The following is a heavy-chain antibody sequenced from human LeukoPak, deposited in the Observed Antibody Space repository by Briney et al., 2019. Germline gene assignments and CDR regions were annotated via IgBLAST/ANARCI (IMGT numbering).Heavy chain of an antibody. Sequence: SETLSLTCTVPGGSISSFFWSWIRQPPGKGLEWIVYVHSSGSTKYNPSLKSRLIISVDMSKNQFSLKLGSVRVADTAVYYCARLAPGNYDILTGDPKVVFDYWGQGALVTVSS. J-gene: IGHJ4*02. V-gene: IGHV4-59*01. CDR2: VHSSGST. D-gene: IGHD3-9*01. CDR3: ARLAPGNYDILTGDPKVVFDY. CDR1: GGSISSFF.